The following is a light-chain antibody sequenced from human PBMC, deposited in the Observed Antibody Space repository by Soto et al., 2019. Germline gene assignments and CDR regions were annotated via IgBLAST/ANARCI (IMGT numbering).Light chain of an antibody. CDR3: QQYNNWPRA. CDR1: QFLSSN. J-gene: IGKJ1*01. V-gene: IGKV3-15*01. CDR2: GAS. Sequence: VFTQSPATLSLSPGEIATLSCRASQFLSSNLAWYQQKPGQAPRLLIYGASTRATGIPIRFSGSGSGTEFTLTISSLQSEDFAVYYCQQYNNWPRAFGQGTKVDI.